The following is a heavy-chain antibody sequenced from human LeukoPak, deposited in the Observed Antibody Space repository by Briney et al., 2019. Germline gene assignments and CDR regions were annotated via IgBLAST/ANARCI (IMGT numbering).Heavy chain of an antibody. Sequence: PSETLSLTCAVHGGSFSGYYWTWIRQPPGKGLEWIGEINHSGSTNHNPSLRSRVTISVDTSNNQFSLKLSSVTAADTAVYYCARDGSGSYAFDIWGQGTMVTVSS. CDR2: INHSGST. CDR3: ARDGSGSYAFDI. CDR1: GGSFSGYY. J-gene: IGHJ3*02. D-gene: IGHD3-10*01. V-gene: IGHV4-34*01.